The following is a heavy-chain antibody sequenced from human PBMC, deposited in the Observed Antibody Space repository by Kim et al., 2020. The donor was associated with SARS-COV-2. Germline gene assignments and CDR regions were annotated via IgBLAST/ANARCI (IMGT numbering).Heavy chain of an antibody. CDR2: ISYDGSNK. CDR3: AKGERREWLLRLEYFQH. V-gene: IGHV3-30*18. D-gene: IGHD3-3*01. CDR1: GFTFSSYG. Sequence: GSLRLSCAASGFTFSSYGMHWVRQAPGKGLEWVAVISYDGSNKYYADSVKGRFTISRDNSKNTLYLQMNSLRAEDTAVYYCAKGERREWLLRLEYFQHWGQGTLVTVSS. J-gene: IGHJ1*01.